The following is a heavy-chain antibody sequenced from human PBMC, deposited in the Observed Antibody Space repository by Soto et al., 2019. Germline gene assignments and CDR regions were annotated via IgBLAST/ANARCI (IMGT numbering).Heavy chain of an antibody. V-gene: IGHV3-23*01. CDR1: GFTFSSYA. CDR3: AKGRRGYCSGGSCSPLFYYFDY. Sequence: EVQLLESGGGLVQPGGSLRLSCAASGFTFSSYAMSWVRQAPGKGLEWVSAISGSGGSTYYADSVKGRFTISRDNAKNTLYLQMNSLRAEDTAVYYCAKGRRGYCSGGSCSPLFYYFDYWGQGTLVTVSS. CDR2: ISGSGGST. D-gene: IGHD2-15*01. J-gene: IGHJ4*02.